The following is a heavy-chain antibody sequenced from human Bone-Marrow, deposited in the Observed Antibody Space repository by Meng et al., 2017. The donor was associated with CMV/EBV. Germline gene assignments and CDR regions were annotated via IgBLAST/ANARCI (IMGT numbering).Heavy chain of an antibody. J-gene: IGHJ4*02. CDR2: INPKSGVT. Sequence: ASVKVSCKASGYTFTKYHIHWVRQAPGQGLEWLGWINPKSGVTNHTQRFQGRPTMTRDASINTAYMEVSRIRFDDTAVYYCARGVGRGAYCSDNEGSITYGDAWGQGTLVTVSS. CDR3: ARGVGRGAYCSDNEGSITYGDA. CDR1: GYTFTKYH. D-gene: IGHD2-15*01. V-gene: IGHV1-2*02.